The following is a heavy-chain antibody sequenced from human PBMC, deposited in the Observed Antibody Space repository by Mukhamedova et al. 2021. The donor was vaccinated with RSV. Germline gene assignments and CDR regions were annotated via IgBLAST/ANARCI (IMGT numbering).Heavy chain of an antibody. D-gene: IGHD4-17*01. Sequence: GSNENYADSLKGRFIASRDNSRNTLSLQLNSLRVEDTALYYCAKDVDDNDYGGFDYWGQGTLVTVSS. V-gene: IGHV3-30*02. J-gene: IGHJ4*02. CDR3: AKDVDDNDYGGFDY. CDR2: GSNE.